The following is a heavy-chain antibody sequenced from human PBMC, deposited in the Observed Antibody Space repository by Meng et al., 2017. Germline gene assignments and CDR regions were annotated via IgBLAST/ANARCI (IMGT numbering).Heavy chain of an antibody. V-gene: IGHV4-59*01. Sequence: ESLKISCTVSGGSISSYYWSWIRQPPGKGLEWIGYIYYSGSTNYNPPLKSRVTISVDTSKNQFSLKLRSVTAADTAVYYCARVLLLPRTYYYDSSGYYYYFDYWGQGTLVTVSS. J-gene: IGHJ4*02. CDR2: IYYSGST. D-gene: IGHD3-22*01. CDR3: ARVLLLPRTYYYDSSGYYYYFDY. CDR1: GGSISSYY.